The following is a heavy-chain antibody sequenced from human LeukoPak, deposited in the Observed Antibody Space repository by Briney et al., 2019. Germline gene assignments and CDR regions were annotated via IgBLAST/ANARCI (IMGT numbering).Heavy chain of an antibody. D-gene: IGHD3-22*01. V-gene: IGHV3-23*01. CDR2: IGGSGGRT. Sequence: GGSLRLSCSASGFTFKSYAMNWVRQAPGKGLEWVSSIGGSGGRTYYADSVTGRLTISRDNAKNSLYLQMNSLRGEDTAVYYCARDVALSTYHFDSSGLLDCWGQGTLVTVSS. CDR3: ARDVALSTYHFDSSGLLDC. J-gene: IGHJ4*02. CDR1: GFTFKSYA.